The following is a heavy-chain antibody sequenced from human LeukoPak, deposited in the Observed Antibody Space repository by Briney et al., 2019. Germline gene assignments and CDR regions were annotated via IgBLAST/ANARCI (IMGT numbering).Heavy chain of an antibody. CDR1: GFTVSSNY. CDR2: IYSGGST. D-gene: IGHD3-22*01. Sequence: GGSLRLSCAASGFTVSSNYMSWVRQAPGKGLEWVSVIYSGGSTNYADSVKGRFTISRDNSKNTLYLQMNSLRAEDTAVYYCARTMIVEDDAFDIWGQGTMVTVSS. J-gene: IGHJ3*02. V-gene: IGHV3-66*02. CDR3: ARTMIVEDDAFDI.